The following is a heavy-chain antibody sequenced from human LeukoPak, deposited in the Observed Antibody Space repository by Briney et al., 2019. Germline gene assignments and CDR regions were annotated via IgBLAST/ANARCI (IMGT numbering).Heavy chain of an antibody. CDR3: ARDPITFGGVIVSIWDY. CDR2: INPSGGST. J-gene: IGHJ4*02. V-gene: IGHV1-46*01. D-gene: IGHD3-16*02. Sequence: ASVKVSCKASGYTFTSYYMHWVRQAPGQALEWMGIINPSGGSTSNAQKCQGSVTMTRGTSASTVYMELSSLRSEDTAVYYCARDPITFGGVIVSIWDYWGQGTLVTVSS. CDR1: GYTFTSYY.